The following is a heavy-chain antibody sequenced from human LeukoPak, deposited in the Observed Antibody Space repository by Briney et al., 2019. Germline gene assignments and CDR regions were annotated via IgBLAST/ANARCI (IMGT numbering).Heavy chain of an antibody. J-gene: IGHJ4*02. CDR2: IKQDGSEK. V-gene: IGHV3-7*01. Sequence: GWSLRLSRAGSGFTFRNYSMSWVRQAPGKGLEWVANIKQDGSEKYYVDSVKGRFTISRDNAKNSLYLQMNSLRAEDTAVYYCARDYGDYHWGQGTLVTVSS. CDR3: ARDYGDYH. CDR1: GFTFRNYS. D-gene: IGHD4-17*01.